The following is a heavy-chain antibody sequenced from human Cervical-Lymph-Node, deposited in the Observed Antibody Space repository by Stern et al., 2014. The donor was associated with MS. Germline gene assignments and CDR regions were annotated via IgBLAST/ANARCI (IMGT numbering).Heavy chain of an antibody. CDR2: IYYSGST. CDR3: ASVRDGYNSRSYYFDY. V-gene: IGHV4-39*01. Sequence: QVQLQESGPGLVKPSETLSLTCTVSGGSISSSSYYWGWIRQPPGKGLEWIGSIYYSGSTYYNPSLKSRVTLSVDTSKNQFSLKRSSVTAADTAVYYCASVRDGYNSRSYYFDYWGQGTLVTVSS. CDR1: GGSISSSSYY. D-gene: IGHD5-24*01. J-gene: IGHJ4*02.